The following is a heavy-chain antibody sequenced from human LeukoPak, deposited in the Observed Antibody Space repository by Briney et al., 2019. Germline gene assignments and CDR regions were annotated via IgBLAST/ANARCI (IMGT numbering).Heavy chain of an antibody. D-gene: IGHD4-23*01. CDR2: VSYSGST. CDR3: ARVLDGGNSGAHY. CDR1: GDSMTSSSYE. V-gene: IGHV4-39*07. J-gene: IGHJ4*02. Sequence: SETLSLTCKVSGDSMTSSSYEWAWIRQTPGKGLEWIGTVSYSGSTDYNPSLKSRVTISVDTSKDQFSLNLSSVTAADTAVYYCARVLDGGNSGAHYWGQGTLVTVSS.